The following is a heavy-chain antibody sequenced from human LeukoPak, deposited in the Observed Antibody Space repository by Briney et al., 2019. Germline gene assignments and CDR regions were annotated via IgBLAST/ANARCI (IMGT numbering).Heavy chain of an antibody. Sequence: GGSLRLSCAASGFIFDDYAMHWVRQAPGKGLEWVSGITWNSGSIDYADSVKGRFTISRDNAKNSLYLQMNSLRAEDTAVYYCHSSSFDAFDIWGQGTMVTVSS. J-gene: IGHJ3*02. CDR1: GFIFDDYA. D-gene: IGHD6-13*01. CDR3: HSSSFDAFDI. CDR2: ITWNSGSI. V-gene: IGHV3-9*01.